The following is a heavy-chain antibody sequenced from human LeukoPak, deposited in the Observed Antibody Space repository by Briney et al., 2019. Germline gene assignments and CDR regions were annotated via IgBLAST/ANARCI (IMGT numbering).Heavy chain of an antibody. D-gene: IGHD3-16*01. V-gene: IGHV1-69*05. Sequence: ASVKVSCKASGGTFSSYAISWVRQAPGQGREWMGGIIPIFGTANYAQKFQGRVTITTDESTSTAYMELSSLRSEDTAVYYCARDLTGFGVSDYFDYWGQGTLVTVSS. J-gene: IGHJ4*02. CDR3: ARDLTGFGVSDYFDY. CDR1: GGTFSSYA. CDR2: IIPIFGTA.